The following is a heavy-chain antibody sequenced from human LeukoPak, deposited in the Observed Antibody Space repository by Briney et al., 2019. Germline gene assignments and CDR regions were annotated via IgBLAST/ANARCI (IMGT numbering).Heavy chain of an antibody. J-gene: IGHJ4*02. CDR3: ARDAHYGDYEPPYFDY. V-gene: IGHV3-23*01. D-gene: IGHD4-17*01. CDR1: GFTFSSYA. Sequence: GGSLRLSCAASGFTFSSYAMSWVRQAPGKGLEWVSAISGSGGSTYYADSVKGRFTISRDNSKNTLYLQMNSLRAEDTAVYYCARDAHYGDYEPPYFDYWGQGTLVTVSS. CDR2: ISGSGGST.